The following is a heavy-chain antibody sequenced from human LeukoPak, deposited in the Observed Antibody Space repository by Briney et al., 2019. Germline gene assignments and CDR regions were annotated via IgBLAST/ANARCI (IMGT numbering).Heavy chain of an antibody. Sequence: ASVKVSCKASGYTFTSYGLSWVRHAPGQGLEWMGWISTFNRDTNYAEKFQGRVTMTTDTSTSTAYMELRTLRSDDTAVYYCARSPRAYGDSDYWGQGTLVTVSS. CDR3: ARSPRAYGDSDY. CDR2: ISTFNRDT. D-gene: IGHD4-17*01. CDR1: GYTFTSYG. V-gene: IGHV1-18*01. J-gene: IGHJ4*02.